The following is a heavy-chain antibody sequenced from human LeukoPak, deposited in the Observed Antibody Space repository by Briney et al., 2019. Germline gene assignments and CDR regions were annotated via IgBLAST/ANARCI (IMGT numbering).Heavy chain of an antibody. CDR3: ARRVDYYDSSGYFDY. CDR1: GGSISTGTYY. CDR2: IYYAGAT. D-gene: IGHD3-22*01. J-gene: IGHJ4*02. Sequence: SETLSLTCTVSGGSISTGTYYWGWIRQSPGKGLEWIGNIYYAGATYYNPSLKSRVTISVDTSKNQFSLKLSSVTAADTAVYYCARRVDYYDSSGYFDYWGQGTLVTVSS. V-gene: IGHV4-39*01.